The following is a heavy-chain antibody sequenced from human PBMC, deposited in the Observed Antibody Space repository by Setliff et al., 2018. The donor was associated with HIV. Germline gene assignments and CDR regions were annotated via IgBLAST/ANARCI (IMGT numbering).Heavy chain of an antibody. V-gene: IGHV1-3*01. Sequence: ASVKVSCKAFGYTFSTNAIHWVRQAPGQRLEWMGYINAGDDNTRYSEKFQGRVTITRDTSANTAYMELSSLRSEGTAVYYCARGSCSGCYLSDYWGLGTLVTSPQ. CDR3: ARGSCSGCYLSDY. CDR1: GYTFSTNA. D-gene: IGHD6-19*01. J-gene: IGHJ4*02. CDR2: INAGDDNT.